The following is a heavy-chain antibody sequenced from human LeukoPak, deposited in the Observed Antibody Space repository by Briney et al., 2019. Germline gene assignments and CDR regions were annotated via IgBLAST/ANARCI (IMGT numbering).Heavy chain of an antibody. CDR2: IYYSGST. J-gene: IGHJ3*02. CDR3: ARANSYYDILTGPDAFDI. CDR1: GGSISSGDYY. D-gene: IGHD3-9*01. V-gene: IGHV4-30-4*01. Sequence: PSQTLSLTCTVSGGSISSGDYYWSWIRQPPGKGLEWIGYIYYSGSTYYNPSLKSQVTISVDTSKNQFSLKLSSVTAADTAVYYCARANSYYDILTGPDAFDIWGQGTMVTVSS.